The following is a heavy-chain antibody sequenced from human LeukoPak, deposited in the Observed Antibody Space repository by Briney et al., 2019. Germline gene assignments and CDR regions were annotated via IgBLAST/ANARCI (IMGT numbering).Heavy chain of an antibody. V-gene: IGHV3-30-3*01. CDR3: AKDLDGAPEH. Sequence: GSLRLSCAASGFTFSSYAMHWVRQAPGKGLEWVAVISYDGSNKYYADSVKGRFTISRDNSKNTVYLQMNSLRAQDTAVYYCAKDLDGAPEHWGQGTLVTVSS. CDR1: GFTFSSYA. D-gene: IGHD3/OR15-3a*01. CDR2: ISYDGSNK. J-gene: IGHJ4*02.